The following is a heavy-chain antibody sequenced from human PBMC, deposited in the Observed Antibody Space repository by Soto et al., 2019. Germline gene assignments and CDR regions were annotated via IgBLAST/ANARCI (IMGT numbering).Heavy chain of an antibody. CDR2: IYYSGST. D-gene: IGHD3-10*01. J-gene: IGHJ4*02. Sequence: QLQLQESGPGLVKPSETLSLTCTVSGGSISSSSYYWGWIRQPPGKGLEWIGSIYYSGSTYYNPSLKTRVTLSVDTSKNQFSLKLSSVTAADTAVYYCARPSGSGDVFDYWGQGTLFTVSS. CDR1: GGSISSSSYY. CDR3: ARPSGSGDVFDY. V-gene: IGHV4-39*01.